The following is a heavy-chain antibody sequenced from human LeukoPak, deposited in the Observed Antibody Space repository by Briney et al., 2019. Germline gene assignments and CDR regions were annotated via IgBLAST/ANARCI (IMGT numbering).Heavy chain of an antibody. CDR3: AKGRELYSSGWYGPH. Sequence: PGGSLRLSCAASGFTFSSYGMSWVRQAPGKGLEWVSAISGSGGSTYYADSVKGRFTISRDNSKNTLYLQMNSLRAEDTAVYYCAKGRELYSSGWYGPHWGQGTLVTVSS. CDR1: GFTFSSYG. J-gene: IGHJ1*01. CDR2: ISGSGGST. D-gene: IGHD6-19*01. V-gene: IGHV3-23*01.